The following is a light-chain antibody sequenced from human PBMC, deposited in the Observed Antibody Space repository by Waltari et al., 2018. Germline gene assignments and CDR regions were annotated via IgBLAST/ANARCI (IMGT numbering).Light chain of an antibody. J-gene: IGLJ1*01. V-gene: IGLV2-18*02. CDR2: EVK. CDR3: SSYTTSTTQV. CDR1: GNDIGSYNR. Sequence: QSALTQPPSVAGSPGQSVTISCSGTGNDIGSYNRVSWYQQSPGTAPRLMIYEVKSRPSGVPERFSGSKSGNTASLTISGLQAEDEADYYCSSYTTSTTQVFGTGTKVTVL.